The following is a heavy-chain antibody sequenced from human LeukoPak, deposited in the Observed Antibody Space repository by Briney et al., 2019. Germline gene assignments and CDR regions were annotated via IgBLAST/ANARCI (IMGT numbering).Heavy chain of an antibody. V-gene: IGHV3-66*01. D-gene: IGHD4-23*01. Sequence: PGGSLRLSCAASGFTVSSNYMSWVRQAPGKGLEWVSVIYSGGSTYYADSVKGRFTISRDNSKNTLYLQMNSLRAEDTAVYYCARGGSTVVTLEDGYNHEEKYFDYWGQGTLVTVSS. CDR3: ARGGSTVVTLEDGYNHEEKYFDY. CDR2: IYSGGST. J-gene: IGHJ4*02. CDR1: GFTVSSNY.